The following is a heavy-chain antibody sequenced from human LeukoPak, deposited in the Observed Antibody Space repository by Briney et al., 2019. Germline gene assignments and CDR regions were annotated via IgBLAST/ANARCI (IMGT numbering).Heavy chain of an antibody. D-gene: IGHD6-19*01. CDR1: GFTVSSNY. CDR3: ARVAVAGTWSFDY. V-gene: IGHV3-66*01. J-gene: IGHJ4*02. Sequence: GVPLRLSCAASGFTVSSNYMSWVRQAPGKGLEWVSVIYSGGSTYYADSVKGRFTISRDNSKNTLYLQMNSMRAEDTAVYYCARVAVAGTWSFDYWGQGTLVTVSS. CDR2: IYSGGST.